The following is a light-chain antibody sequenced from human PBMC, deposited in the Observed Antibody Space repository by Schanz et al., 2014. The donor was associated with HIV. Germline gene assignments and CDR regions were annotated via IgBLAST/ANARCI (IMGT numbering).Light chain of an antibody. V-gene: IGKV1-5*03. J-gene: IGKJ2*01. Sequence: DIQMTQSPSTLSASVGDGVTLTCRASQYISRWLAWYQQKPGQAPHLLIYQASTLQTGVSSRFSGSGSGTEFTLTISGLLPDDFATYYCQQCVTYPYTFGQGTKLDIK. CDR1: QYISRW. CDR3: QQCVTYPYT. CDR2: QAS.